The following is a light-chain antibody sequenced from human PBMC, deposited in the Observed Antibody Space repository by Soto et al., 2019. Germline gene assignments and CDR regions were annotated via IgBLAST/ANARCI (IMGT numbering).Light chain of an antibody. V-gene: IGLV2-14*01. Sequence: QSALTQPASVSGSPGQSITISCTGTISDIGGYNFISWYQHHPGKAPKLVIYDVNNRPSGISYRFSGSKSGNTASPTISGLQAEDEADYYCASYTRTTTLVFGGGTKVTVL. CDR3: ASYTRTTTLV. CDR1: ISDIGGYNF. J-gene: IGLJ2*01. CDR2: DVN.